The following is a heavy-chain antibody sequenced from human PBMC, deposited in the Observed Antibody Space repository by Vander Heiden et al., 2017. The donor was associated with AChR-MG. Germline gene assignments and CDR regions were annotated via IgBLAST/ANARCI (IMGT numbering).Heavy chain of an antibody. Sequence: QVQLVQSGAEVKKPGASVKVSCKASGYTFTSYDINWVRQAPGQGLEWMGWMNPNSGNTGYAQKFQGRVTMTRNTSISTAYMELSSLRSEDTAVYYCARELGQSKYRNSYGRRYYYYYGMDVWGQGTTVTVSS. CDR1: GYTFTSYD. CDR3: ARELGQSKYRNSYGRRYYYYYGMDV. CDR2: MNPNSGNT. V-gene: IGHV1-8*01. J-gene: IGHJ6*02. D-gene: IGHD3-16*02.